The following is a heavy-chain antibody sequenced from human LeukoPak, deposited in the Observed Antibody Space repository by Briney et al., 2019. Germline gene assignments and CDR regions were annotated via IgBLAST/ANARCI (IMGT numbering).Heavy chain of an antibody. Sequence: ASVKVSCKASGYTFTSYDINWVRQATGQGLEWMGWMNPNSGNTGYAQKFQGRVTMTRNTSISTAYMELSSLRSEDTAVYYCERLCASSWSYNCFDPWGQGTLVTVSS. CDR3: ERLCASSWSYNCFDP. V-gene: IGHV1-8*01. CDR1: GYTFTSYD. CDR2: MNPNSGNT. D-gene: IGHD6-13*01. J-gene: IGHJ5*02.